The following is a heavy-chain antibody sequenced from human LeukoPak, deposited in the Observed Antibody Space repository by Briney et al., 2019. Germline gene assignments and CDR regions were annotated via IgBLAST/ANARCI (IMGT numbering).Heavy chain of an antibody. Sequence: GGSLRLSCAASGFAFSSYLMHWVRQAPGKGLEWVAFIRYDGSNKYYADSVKGRFTISRDNSKNTLYLQMNSLRAEDTAVYYCAKDQGFSYIVDYYYMDVWGKGTTVTVSS. CDR1: GFAFSSYL. CDR2: IRYDGSNK. CDR3: AKDQGFSYIVDYYYMDV. D-gene: IGHD5-18*01. J-gene: IGHJ6*03. V-gene: IGHV3-30*02.